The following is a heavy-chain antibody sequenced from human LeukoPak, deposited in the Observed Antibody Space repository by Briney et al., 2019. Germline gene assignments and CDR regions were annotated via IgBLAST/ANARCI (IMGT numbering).Heavy chain of an antibody. CDR3: ARECSSTSCYGCGMDV. CDR1: GGSISSGGYY. D-gene: IGHD2-2*01. V-gene: IGHV4-31*03. Sequence: SETLSLTCTVSGGSISSGGYYWTWVRQHPGKGLEWIGYIYYSGSTYYNPSLKSRVTISVDTSKNQFSLKLSSVTAADTAVYYCARECSSTSCYGCGMDVWGQGTTVTVSS. J-gene: IGHJ6*02. CDR2: IYYSGST.